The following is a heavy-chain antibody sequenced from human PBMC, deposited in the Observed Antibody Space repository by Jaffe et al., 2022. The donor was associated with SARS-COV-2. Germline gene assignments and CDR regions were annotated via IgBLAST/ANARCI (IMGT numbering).Heavy chain of an antibody. V-gene: IGHV4-61*02. D-gene: IGHD4-17*01. CDR1: GGSISSGSYY. Sequence: QVQLQESGPGLVKPSQTLSLTCTVSGGSISSGSYYWSWIRQPAGKGLEWIGRIYTSGSTNYNPSLKSRVTISVDTSKNQFSLKLSSVTAADTAVYYCARDLSAYDYGDPTAFDIWGQGTMVTVSS. CDR3: ARDLSAYDYGDPTAFDI. CDR2: IYTSGST. J-gene: IGHJ3*02.